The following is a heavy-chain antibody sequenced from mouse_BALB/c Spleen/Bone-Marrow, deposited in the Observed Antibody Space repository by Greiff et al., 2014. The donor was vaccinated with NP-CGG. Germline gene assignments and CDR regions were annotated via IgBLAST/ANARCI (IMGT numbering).Heavy chain of an antibody. Sequence: VKLQESXAELARPGASVKMSCKASGYTFTSYTMHWVKQRPGQGLEWIGYINPSSGYTEYNQKFKDKTTLTADKSSSTAYMQLSSLTSEDSAVYYCAREYGNYRFAYWGQGTLVTVSA. J-gene: IGHJ3*01. D-gene: IGHD2-10*02. CDR1: GYTFTSYT. V-gene: IGHV1-4*02. CDR3: AREYGNYRFAY. CDR2: INPSSGYT.